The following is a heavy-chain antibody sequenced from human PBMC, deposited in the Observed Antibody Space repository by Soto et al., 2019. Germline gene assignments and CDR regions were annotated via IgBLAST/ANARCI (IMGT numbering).Heavy chain of an antibody. D-gene: IGHD2-15*01. V-gene: IGHV3-30*18. Sequence: QVQLVESGGGVVQPGRSLRLSCAASGFTFSSYGMHWVRQAPGKGLEWVAVISYDGSNKYYADSVKGRFTISRDNSKNALYLQMNSRRAEDKAVSSCAKGKSAAADYWCQGTLVTVSS. J-gene: IGHJ4*02. CDR1: GFTFSSYG. CDR3: AKGKSAAADY. CDR2: ISYDGSNK.